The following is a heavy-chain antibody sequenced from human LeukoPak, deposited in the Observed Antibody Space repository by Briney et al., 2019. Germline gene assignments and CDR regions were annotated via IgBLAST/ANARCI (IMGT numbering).Heavy chain of an antibody. CDR2: ISGDGGST. J-gene: IGHJ4*02. V-gene: IGHV3-43*02. CDR3: AKDRGWYDY. D-gene: IGHD6-19*01. Sequence: GRSLRLSCAASGFSFSSYAMHWVRQAPGKGLEWVSLISGDGGSTYYADSVKGRFTISRDNSKNSLYLQMNSLRTEDTALYHCAKDRGWYDYWGQGTQVTVSS. CDR1: GFSFSSYA.